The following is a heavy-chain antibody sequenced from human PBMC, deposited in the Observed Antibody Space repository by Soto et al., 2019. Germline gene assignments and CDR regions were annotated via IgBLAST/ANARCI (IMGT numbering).Heavy chain of an antibody. V-gene: IGHV4-59*12. D-gene: IGHD4-17*01. J-gene: IGHJ6*02. CDR3: ATDYGDYNRRKYYYYGMDV. CDR2: IYYGGST. Sequence: SETLSLTCTVSGGSISSYYWSWIRQPPGKGLEWIGYIYYGGSTNYNPSLKSRVTISVDTSKNQFSLKLSSVTAADTAVYYCATDYGDYNRRKYYYYGMDVWGQGTTVTVSS. CDR1: GGSISSYY.